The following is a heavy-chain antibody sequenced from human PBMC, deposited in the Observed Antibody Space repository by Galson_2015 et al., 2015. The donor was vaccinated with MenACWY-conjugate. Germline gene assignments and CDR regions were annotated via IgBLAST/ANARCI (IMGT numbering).Heavy chain of an antibody. D-gene: IGHD6-6*01. V-gene: IGHV1-2*04. CDR2: INPNSGGT. J-gene: IGHJ4*02. Sequence: SVKVSCKASGYTFSGYYMHWVRQAPGQGLEWMGWINPNSGGTNYAQKFQGWVTMTRDTSISTAYMELSRLRSDDTAVYYCARDYSSSSGAFDYWGQGTLVTVSS. CDR3: ARDYSSSSGAFDY. CDR1: GYTFSGYY.